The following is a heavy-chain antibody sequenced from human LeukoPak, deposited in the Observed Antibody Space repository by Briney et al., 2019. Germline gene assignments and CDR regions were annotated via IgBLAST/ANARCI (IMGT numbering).Heavy chain of an antibody. CDR2: IYYSGST. Sequence: SETLSLTCTVSGGSISSYYWSWIRQPPGKGLEWIGYIYYSGSTNYNPSLKSRVTISVDTSKNQFSLKLSSVTAADTAVYYCARASGELSDAFDIWGQGTMVTVSP. V-gene: IGHV4-59*01. J-gene: IGHJ3*02. D-gene: IGHD3-16*02. CDR1: GGSISSYY. CDR3: ARASGELSDAFDI.